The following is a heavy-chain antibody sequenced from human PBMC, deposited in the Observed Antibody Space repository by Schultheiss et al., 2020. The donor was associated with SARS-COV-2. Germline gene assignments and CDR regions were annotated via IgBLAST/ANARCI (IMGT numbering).Heavy chain of an antibody. Sequence: GGSLRLSCKGSGYSFTSYWISWVRQMPGKGLEWMGRIDPSDSYTNYSPSFQGHVIISADKSISTAYLQWSSLKASDTAMYYCARPRELGDYYYMDVWGKGTTVTVSS. V-gene: IGHV5-10-1*01. D-gene: IGHD3-10*01. CDR1: GYSFTSYW. CDR3: ARPRELGDYYYMDV. CDR2: IDPSDSYT. J-gene: IGHJ6*03.